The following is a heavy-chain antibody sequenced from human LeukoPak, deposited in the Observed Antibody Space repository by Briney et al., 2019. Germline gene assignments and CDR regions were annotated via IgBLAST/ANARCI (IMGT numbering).Heavy chain of an antibody. CDR1: GDSISSSSYY. Sequence: SETLSLTCTVSGDSISSSSYYWSWIRQPPGKGLEWIGYIYYSGSTNYNPSLKSRVTISVDTSKNQFSLKLSSVTAADTAVYYCARERDGDGSFDYWGQGTLVTVSS. CDR2: IYYSGST. J-gene: IGHJ4*02. V-gene: IGHV4-61*01. D-gene: IGHD4-17*01. CDR3: ARERDGDGSFDY.